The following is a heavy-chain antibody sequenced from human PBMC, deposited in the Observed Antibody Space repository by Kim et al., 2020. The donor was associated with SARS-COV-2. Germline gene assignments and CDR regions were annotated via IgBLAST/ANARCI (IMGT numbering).Heavy chain of an antibody. D-gene: IGHD6-13*01. Sequence: SETLSLTCAVSGGSISSSNWWSWVRQPPGKGLEWIGEIYHSGSTNYNPSLKSRVTISVDKSKNQFSLKLSSVTAADTAVYYCASLGSALVYRYYYYGMDVWGQGTTVTVSS. CDR1: GGSISSSNW. V-gene: IGHV4-4*02. CDR3: ASLGSALVYRYYYYGMDV. CDR2: IYHSGST. J-gene: IGHJ6*02.